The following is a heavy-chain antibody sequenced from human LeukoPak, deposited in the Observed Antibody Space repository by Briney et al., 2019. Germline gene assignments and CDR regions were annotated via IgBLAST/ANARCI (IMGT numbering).Heavy chain of an antibody. CDR2: IKQDGSEK. D-gene: IGHD6-13*01. CDR3: ARVYAGSTTTYPYDY. CDR1: GFTFSSYW. V-gene: IGHV3-7*01. J-gene: IGHJ4*02. Sequence: SGGSLRLSCAASGFTFSSYWMSWVRQAPGKGLEWVANIKQDGSEKYYVDSVKGRFTISRDNAKNTLYLQMNSLRAEDTAVYYCARVYAGSTTTYPYDYWGQGTLVTVSS.